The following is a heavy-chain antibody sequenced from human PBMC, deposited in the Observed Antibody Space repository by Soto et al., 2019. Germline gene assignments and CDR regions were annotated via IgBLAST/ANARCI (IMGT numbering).Heavy chain of an antibody. CDR2: INPNSGGT. CDR1: GYTFTGYY. J-gene: IGHJ6*02. CDR3: AASYCSSTGCPIGFHYYYGMDV. D-gene: IGHD2-2*01. Sequence: ASVKVSCKASGYTFTGYYMHWVRQAPGQGLEWMGWINPNSGGTNYAQKFQGWVTMTRDTSISTAYMELSRLRSDDTAVYYCAASYCSSTGCPIGFHYYYGMDVWGQGTTVTVSS. V-gene: IGHV1-2*04.